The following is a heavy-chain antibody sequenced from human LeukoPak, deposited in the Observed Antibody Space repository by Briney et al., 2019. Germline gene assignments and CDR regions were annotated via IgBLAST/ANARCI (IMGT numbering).Heavy chain of an antibody. J-gene: IGHJ4*02. CDR1: GGSISSYY. D-gene: IGHD6-19*01. Sequence: SETLSLTCTVSGGSISSYYWSWIRQPAGKGLEWIGRIYTSGSTNYNPSLKSRVTMSVDTSKNQFSLKLSSVTAADTAVYYCARDSPRLAVAGSPYYFDYWGQGTLVTASS. V-gene: IGHV4-4*07. CDR3: ARDSPRLAVAGSPYYFDY. CDR2: IYTSGST.